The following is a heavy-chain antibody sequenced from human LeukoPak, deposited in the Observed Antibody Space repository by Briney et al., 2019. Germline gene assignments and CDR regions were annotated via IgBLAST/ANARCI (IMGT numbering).Heavy chain of an antibody. Sequence: PGGSLRLSCAASGFTVSSNYMSWVRPAPRKGLEWVSVIYSGGSTYYADSVKGGFTIPRDNSKNTLYLQMNSLRAEDTAVYYCARDKLLWFGELLGYYGMDVWGQGTTVTVSS. V-gene: IGHV3-53*01. J-gene: IGHJ6*02. CDR3: ARDKLLWFGELLGYYGMDV. CDR1: GFTVSSNY. CDR2: IYSGGST. D-gene: IGHD3-10*01.